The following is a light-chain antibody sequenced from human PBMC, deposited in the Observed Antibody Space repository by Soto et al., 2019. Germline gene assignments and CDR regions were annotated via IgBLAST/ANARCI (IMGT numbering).Light chain of an antibody. V-gene: IGKV3-20*01. Sequence: EIVLTQSPGTLSLSPGERATLSCRASQSVSSSYLAWYQQKPGQAPRLLMYNASSRATGIPDRFSGSGSGADFTLTISRLEPEDLAVYYCQQYGSSPRTFGQGTKLEIK. CDR2: NAS. CDR3: QQYGSSPRT. CDR1: QSVSSSY. J-gene: IGKJ2*02.